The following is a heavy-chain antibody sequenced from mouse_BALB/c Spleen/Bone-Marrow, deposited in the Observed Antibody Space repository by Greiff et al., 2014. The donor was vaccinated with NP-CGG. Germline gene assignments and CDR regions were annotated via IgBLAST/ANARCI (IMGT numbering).Heavy chain of an antibody. Sequence: VQLQQSGAELVKPGASVKLSCKASGNTFASYWTYWVKQRPGQGLEWIGEINPSNGRTDYNEKFKTKATLTVDSSSSTAYMQLSSLTSEDSAVYYCTSPQLGRDYWGQGTPLTVSS. D-gene: IGHD4-1*02. CDR1: GNTFASYW. V-gene: IGHV1S81*02. CDR3: TSPQLGRDY. CDR2: INPSNGRT. J-gene: IGHJ2*01.